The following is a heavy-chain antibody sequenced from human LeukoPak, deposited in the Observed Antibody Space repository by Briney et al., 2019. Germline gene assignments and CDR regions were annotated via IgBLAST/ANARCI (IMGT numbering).Heavy chain of an antibody. D-gene: IGHD6-13*01. V-gene: IGHV3-30*03. CDR2: ISYDGSNK. Sequence: GGSLRLSCAASGFTLSSYGMHWVRQAPGKGLEWVAVISYDGSNKYYADSVKGRFTISRDNSKNTLHLQMNSLRAEDTAVYYCARAGTSVATAGSRFDYWGQGTLVTVSS. CDR3: ARAGTSVATAGSRFDY. CDR1: GFTLSSYG. J-gene: IGHJ4*02.